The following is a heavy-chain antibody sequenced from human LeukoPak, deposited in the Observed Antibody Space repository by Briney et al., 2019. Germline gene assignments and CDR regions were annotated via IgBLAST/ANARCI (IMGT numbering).Heavy chain of an antibody. Sequence: SETLSLTCAVSGYSISSGYYWGWIRQPPGKGLEWIGSIYHSGSTYYNPSLKSRVTISVDTSKNQFSLKLSSVTAADTAVYYCVRHKGVVGAGAVHDYWGQGTLVTVSS. CDR2: IYHSGST. CDR1: GYSISSGYY. D-gene: IGHD1-26*01. V-gene: IGHV4-38-2*01. J-gene: IGHJ4*02. CDR3: VRHKGVVGAGAVHDY.